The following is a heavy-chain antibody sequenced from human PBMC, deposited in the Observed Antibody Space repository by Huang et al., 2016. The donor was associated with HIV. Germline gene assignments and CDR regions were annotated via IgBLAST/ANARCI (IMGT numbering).Heavy chain of an antibody. CDR3: ARARGYYDSSVSYYFDY. D-gene: IGHD3-22*01. J-gene: IGHJ4*02. Sequence: QVQLVQSGAEVKKPGSSVKVSCKASGGTFSSYAISWVRQAPGQGLEWMGGCIPIYGTANYAQKFQGRVTITADESTSTAYMELSSLRSEDTAVYYCARARGYYDSSVSYYFDYWGQGTLVTVSS. V-gene: IGHV1-69*13. CDR2: CIPIYGTA. CDR1: GGTFSSYA.